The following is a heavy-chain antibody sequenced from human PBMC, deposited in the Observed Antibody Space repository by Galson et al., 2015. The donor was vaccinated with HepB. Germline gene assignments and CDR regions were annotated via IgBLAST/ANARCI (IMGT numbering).Heavy chain of an antibody. CDR2: ISAYNGNT. Sequence: SVKVSCKASGYTFTSYGISWVRQAPGQGLEWMGWISAYNGNTNYAQKLQGRVTMTTDTSTSTAYMELRSLRSDDTAVYYCARDSIRNSYGLKYFDLWGRGTLVTVSS. V-gene: IGHV1-18*01. CDR3: ARDSIRNSYGLKYFDL. J-gene: IGHJ2*01. CDR1: GYTFTSYG. D-gene: IGHD5-18*01.